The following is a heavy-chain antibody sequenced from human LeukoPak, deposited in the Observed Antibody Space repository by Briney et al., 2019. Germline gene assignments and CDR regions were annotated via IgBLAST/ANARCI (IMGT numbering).Heavy chain of an antibody. D-gene: IGHD5-12*01. Sequence: GGSLRLSCAASGFTFSSYAMSWVRQAPGKGLEWVSAISGSGGSTYYADYVKGRFTISRDNSKNTLYLQMNSLRAEDTAVYYCAKDPRWLPYGMDVWGQGTTVTVSS. CDR3: AKDPRWLPYGMDV. CDR2: ISGSGGST. V-gene: IGHV3-23*01. J-gene: IGHJ6*02. CDR1: GFTFSSYA.